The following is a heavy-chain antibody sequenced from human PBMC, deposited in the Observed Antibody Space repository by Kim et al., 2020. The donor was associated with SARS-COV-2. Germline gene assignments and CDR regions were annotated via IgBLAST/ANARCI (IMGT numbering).Heavy chain of an antibody. V-gene: IGHV3-53*01. CDR2: IYGGGGT. J-gene: IGHJ4*02. CDR1: GFTVSSDY. D-gene: IGHD6-19*01. CDR3: AIDGGAVAPDY. Sequence: GGSLRLSCAASGFTVSSDYMSWVRQAPGKGLEWVSLIYGGGGTFYADSVKGRFTLSRDNSKNTLYLQMNSLRAEDTAVYYCAIDGGAVAPDYWGQGTLVTVSS.